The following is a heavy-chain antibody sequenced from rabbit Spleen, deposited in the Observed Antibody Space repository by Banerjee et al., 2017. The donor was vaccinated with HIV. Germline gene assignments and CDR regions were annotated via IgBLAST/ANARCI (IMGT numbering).Heavy chain of an antibody. V-gene: IGHV1S45*01. CDR2: IDVTKYGTS. CDR1: GFSFSSTYY. Sequence: QEQLVESGGGLVQPEGSLALTCTASGFSFSSTYYMCWVRQAPGKGLEWIACIDVTKYGTSYYASWAKGRFTISKTSSTTVTLQMTSLTVADTAIYFCARDTGSSFSTYGMDLWGPGTLVTVS. D-gene: IGHD8-1*01. CDR3: ARDTGSSFSTYGMDL. J-gene: IGHJ6*01.